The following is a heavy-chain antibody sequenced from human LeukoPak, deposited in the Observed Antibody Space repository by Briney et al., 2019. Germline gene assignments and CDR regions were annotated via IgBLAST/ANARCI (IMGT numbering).Heavy chain of an antibody. CDR3: AREPFGYCTNGVCLRWFDP. Sequence: GGSLRLSCAASGFTFSNAWMSWVRQAPGKGLEWVGRIKSKTDGGTTDYAAPVRGRFTISRDDSKNTLYLQMNSLRAEDTAVYYCAREPFGYCTNGVCLRWFDPWGQGTLVTVSS. CDR1: GFTFSNAW. J-gene: IGHJ5*02. D-gene: IGHD2-8*01. V-gene: IGHV3-15*01. CDR2: IKSKTDGGTT.